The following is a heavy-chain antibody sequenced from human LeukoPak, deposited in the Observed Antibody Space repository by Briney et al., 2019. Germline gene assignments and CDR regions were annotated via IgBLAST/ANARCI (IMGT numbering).Heavy chain of an antibody. J-gene: IGHJ4*02. D-gene: IGHD7-27*01. CDR3: ARVSRWGLNHNPHY. V-gene: IGHV3-7*03. Sequence: GGSLRLSCAASGFTFSSYSMNWVRQAPGKGLEWVANIKHGGSEKYYVDSVKGRFTISRDNAMNSLYMQMNSLRAEDTAVYYCARVSRWGLNHNPHYWGQGTLVTVSS. CDR1: GFTFSSYS. CDR2: IKHGGSEK.